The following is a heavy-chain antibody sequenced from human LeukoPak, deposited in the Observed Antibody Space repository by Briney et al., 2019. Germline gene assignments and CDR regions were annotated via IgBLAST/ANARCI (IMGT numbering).Heavy chain of an antibody. V-gene: IGHV4-34*01. CDR2: INHSGST. J-gene: IGHJ5*02. D-gene: IGHD2/OR15-2a*01. Sequence: SETLSLTCAVYGGSFSGYYWSWIRQPPGKGLEWIGEINHSGSTNYNPSLKSRVTISVDTSKNQFSLKLSSVTAADTAVYYCARLSALLNGFDPWGQGTLVTVSS. CDR3: ARLSALLNGFDP. CDR1: GGSFSGYY.